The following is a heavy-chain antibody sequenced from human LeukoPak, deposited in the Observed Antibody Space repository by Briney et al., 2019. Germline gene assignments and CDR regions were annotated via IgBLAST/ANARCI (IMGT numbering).Heavy chain of an antibody. Sequence: KAGGSLRLSCAASGFTFSDYYMSWIRQAPGKGLEWVSYISSSGSTIYYADSVKGRFTISRDNAKNSLYLQMNSLRAEDTAVYYCARIAAAGKAFDYWGQGTLVTVSS. CDR1: GFTFSDYY. D-gene: IGHD6-13*01. CDR3: ARIAAAGKAFDY. V-gene: IGHV3-11*04. J-gene: IGHJ4*02. CDR2: ISSSGSTI.